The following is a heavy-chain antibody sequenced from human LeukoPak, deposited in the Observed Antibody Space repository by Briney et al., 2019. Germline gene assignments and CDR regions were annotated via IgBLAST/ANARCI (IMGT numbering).Heavy chain of an antibody. J-gene: IGHJ6*04. CDR1: GGTFSSYA. V-gene: IGHV1-69*13. D-gene: IGHD6-13*01. Sequence: ASVKVSCKASGGTFSSYAISWVRQAPGQGLEWMGGIIPIFGTANYAQKFQGRVTITADESTGTAYMELSSLRSEDTAVYYCARVAAAGTFSGRMDVWGKGTTVTVSS. CDR2: IIPIFGTA. CDR3: ARVAAAGTFSGRMDV.